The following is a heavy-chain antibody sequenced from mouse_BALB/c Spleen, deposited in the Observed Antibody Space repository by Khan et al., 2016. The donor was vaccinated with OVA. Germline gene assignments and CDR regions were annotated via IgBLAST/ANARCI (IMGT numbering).Heavy chain of an antibody. Sequence: EVKLEESGGGLVQPGGSMKLSCVASGFTFSNYWMNWVRQSPATGLEWVAEIRLKSDDYVTHSSESVKGRFTISRDDSKSRCDLQMNNLRAEDTGIYYCWILRWGQGTTLTGSS. V-gene: IGHV6-6*02. J-gene: IGHJ2*01. CDR1: GFTFSNYW. CDR3: WILR. CDR2: IRLKSDDYVT.